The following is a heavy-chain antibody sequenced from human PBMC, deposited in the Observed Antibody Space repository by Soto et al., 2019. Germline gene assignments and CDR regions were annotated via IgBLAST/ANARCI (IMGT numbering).Heavy chain of an antibody. Sequence: QVQLVESGGGVVQPGRSLRLSCAASGFTFSSYGMHWVRQAPGKGLEWVVVISYDGNNKYYADSVKGRFTISRDNFKNTLYLQMDSLRAEDTAMYYCAKDHLETTVTTPSYWGQGTLVTVSS. V-gene: IGHV3-30*18. CDR2: ISYDGNNK. CDR1: GFTFSSYG. D-gene: IGHD4-17*01. CDR3: AKDHLETTVTTPSY. J-gene: IGHJ4*02.